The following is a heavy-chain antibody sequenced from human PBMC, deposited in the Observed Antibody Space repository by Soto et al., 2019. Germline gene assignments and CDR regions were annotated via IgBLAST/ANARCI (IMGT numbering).Heavy chain of an antibody. J-gene: IGHJ4*02. CDR3: AAVPPLPGIAADEHY. V-gene: IGHV1-58*01. D-gene: IGHD6-13*01. CDR1: GFTFTSSA. CDR2: IVVGSGNT. Sequence: SVKVSCKASGFTFTSSAVQWVRQARGQRLEWIGWIVVGSGNTNYAQKFQERVTITRDMSTSTAYMELSSLRSEDTAVYYCAAVPPLPGIAADEHYWGQGTLDTVSS.